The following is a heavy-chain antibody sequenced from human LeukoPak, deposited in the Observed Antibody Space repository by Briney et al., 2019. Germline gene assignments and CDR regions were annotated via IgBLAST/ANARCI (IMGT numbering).Heavy chain of an antibody. CDR1: GGSFSGYY. V-gene: IGHV4-34*01. J-gene: IGHJ4*02. CDR2: INRSGST. D-gene: IGHD3-10*01. CDR3: ARSNYYGSGSYYNVY. Sequence: SETLSLTCAVYGGSFSGYYWSWIRQPPGKGLEWIGEINRSGSTNYNPSLKSRVTISVDTSKNQFSLKLSSVTAADTAVYYCARSNYYGSGSYYNVYWGQGTLVTVSS.